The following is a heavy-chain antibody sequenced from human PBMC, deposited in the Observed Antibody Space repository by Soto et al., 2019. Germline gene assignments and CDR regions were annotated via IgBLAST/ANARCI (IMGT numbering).Heavy chain of an antibody. CDR1: GLAFCGSA. J-gene: IGHJ6*02. CDR2: IRSKGNSYAT. V-gene: IGHV3-73*01. CDR3: TRLEGSDPYAMDV. D-gene: IGHD2-21*02. Sequence: HPGGSMRLSCAASGLAFCGSAVHWVRQPSGKGLEWVGRIRSKGNSYATAYAASVIGRFTVSRDDSKNTAYLQMDSLKTEDTAVYYCTRLEGSDPYAMDVWGQGATVTV.